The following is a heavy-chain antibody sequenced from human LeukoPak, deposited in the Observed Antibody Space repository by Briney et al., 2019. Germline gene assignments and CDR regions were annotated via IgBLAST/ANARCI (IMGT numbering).Heavy chain of an antibody. Sequence: GGSLRLSCAASGFTFSSYNMNWVRQAPGKGLEWVSYISSSSRTIYYADSVKGRFTISRDNAKNSLYLQMNSLRAEDTAVYYCARAGGGYYRDPDYWGQGTLVTVSS. J-gene: IGHJ4*02. CDR3: ARAGGGYYRDPDY. CDR1: GFTFSSYN. D-gene: IGHD3-22*01. V-gene: IGHV3-48*04. CDR2: ISSSSRTI.